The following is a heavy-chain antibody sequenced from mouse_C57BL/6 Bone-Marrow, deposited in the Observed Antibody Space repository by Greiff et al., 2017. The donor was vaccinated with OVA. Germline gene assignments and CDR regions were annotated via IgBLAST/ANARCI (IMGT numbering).Heavy chain of an antibody. J-gene: IGHJ1*03. Sequence: LVESGAELMKPGASVKLSCKATGYTFTGYWIEWVKQRPGHGLEWIGEILPGSGSTNYNEKFKGKATFTADTSSNTAYMQLSSLTTEDSAIYYCARYSPYYYGSSYFYWYFDVWGTGTTVTVSS. CDR1: GYTFTGYW. V-gene: IGHV1-9*01. CDR3: ARYSPYYYGSSYFYWYFDV. CDR2: ILPGSGST. D-gene: IGHD1-1*01.